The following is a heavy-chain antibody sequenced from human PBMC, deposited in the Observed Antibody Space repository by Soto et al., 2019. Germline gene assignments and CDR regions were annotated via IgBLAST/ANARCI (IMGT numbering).Heavy chain of an antibody. CDR3: ARVRCSSTSCPIDY. CDR2: IYYSGST. J-gene: IGHJ4*02. V-gene: IGHV4-31*03. D-gene: IGHD2-2*01. CDR1: GGSISSGGYY. Sequence: SETLSLTCTVSGGSISSGGYYWSWIRQHPGKGLEWIGYIYYSGSTYYNPSLKSRVTISVDTSKNQFSLKLSSVTAADTAVYYCARVRCSSTSCPIDYWGQGTLVTVSS.